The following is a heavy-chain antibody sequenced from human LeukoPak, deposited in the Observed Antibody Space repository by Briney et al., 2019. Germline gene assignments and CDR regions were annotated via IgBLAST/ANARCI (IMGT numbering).Heavy chain of an antibody. J-gene: IGHJ3*02. V-gene: IGHV3-30*04. CDR1: GFTFSSYA. Sequence: PGGSLRLSCAASGFTFSSYAMHWVRQAPGKGLEWVAVISYDGSNKYYADSVKGRFTISRDNAKNSLYLQMNSLRAEDTAVYYCARVKKLFRFIAAADTVTGAFDIWGQGTMVTVSS. D-gene: IGHD6-13*01. CDR3: ARVKKLFRFIAAADTVTGAFDI. CDR2: ISYDGSNK.